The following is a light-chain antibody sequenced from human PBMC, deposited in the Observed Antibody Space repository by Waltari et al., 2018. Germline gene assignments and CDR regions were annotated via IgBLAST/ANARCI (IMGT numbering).Light chain of an antibody. Sequence: QSALTQPPSASGSPGQSVTISCTGTGSGGYVSWYQPLPGKAPKLLIYEVSKRPSGVPDRFSGSKSGNTASLTVSGLQAEDEGDYYCSSDAVSNNFYDFGSGTKVTVL. CDR2: EVS. J-gene: IGLJ1*01. CDR1: GSGGY. V-gene: IGLV2-8*01. CDR3: SSDAVSNNFYD.